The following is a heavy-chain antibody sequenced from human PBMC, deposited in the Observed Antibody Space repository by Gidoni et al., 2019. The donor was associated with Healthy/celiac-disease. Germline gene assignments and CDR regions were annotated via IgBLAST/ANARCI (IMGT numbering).Heavy chain of an antibody. V-gene: IGHV1-69*01. CDR1: GGPFSSYA. J-gene: IGHJ3*02. Sequence: QVQLVQSGAEVKKPGSSVKVSCKASGGPFSSYAISWVRQAPGQGLEWMGGIIPIFGTANYAQKFQGRVTITADESTSTAYMELSSLRSEDTAVYYCARDSVADYDILTGYYDAFDIWGQGTMVTVSS. D-gene: IGHD3-9*01. CDR3: ARDSVADYDILTGYYDAFDI. CDR2: IIPIFGTA.